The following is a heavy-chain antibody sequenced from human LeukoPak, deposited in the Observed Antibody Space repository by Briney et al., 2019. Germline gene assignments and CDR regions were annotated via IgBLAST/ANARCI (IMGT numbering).Heavy chain of an antibody. CDR3: AKDWELGS. CDR1: GASISSYY. V-gene: IGHV4-59*01. Sequence: PSETLSLTCSVSGASISSYYWNWIRQPPGKGLEWIGNIYIRGSTNYNPSLKSRVTISLDTSKDQFSLKLTSVTAADTAFYYCAKDWELGSWGQGTLVTVSS. CDR2: IYIRGST. D-gene: IGHD1-26*01. J-gene: IGHJ5*02.